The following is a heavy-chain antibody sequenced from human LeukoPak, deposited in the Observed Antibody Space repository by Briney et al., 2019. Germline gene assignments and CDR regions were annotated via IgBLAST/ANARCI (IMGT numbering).Heavy chain of an antibody. V-gene: IGHV3-21*01. CDR1: GFTFSKYS. CDR2: ISTSSTYI. D-gene: IGHD1-26*01. J-gene: IGHJ4*02. Sequence: PGGSLRLSCAASGFTFSKYSMNWVRQAPGKGLEWVSSISTSSTYIYYADSMKGRFTVSRDNAKKSPYLQMSSLRAEDTAVYYCARAKTSGSYLYDYWGQGTLVTVSS. CDR3: ARAKTSGSYLYDY.